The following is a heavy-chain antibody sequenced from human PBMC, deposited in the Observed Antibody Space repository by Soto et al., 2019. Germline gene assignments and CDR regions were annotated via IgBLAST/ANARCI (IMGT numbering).Heavy chain of an antibody. CDR2: ISAYNGDT. Sequence: QVQLVQSGGEVKKPGASVKVSCKASAYTFTNYGISWVRQAPGQGLEWMGWISAYNGDTHYVQRFQGRLTMTTDTSTSTAYMELRSLTSDDTAVYYCARDPPFSGILRGTPLMDVWGQGTTVTVSS. CDR3: ARDPPFSGILRGTPLMDV. D-gene: IGHD4-17*01. CDR1: AYTFTNYG. V-gene: IGHV1-18*01. J-gene: IGHJ6*02.